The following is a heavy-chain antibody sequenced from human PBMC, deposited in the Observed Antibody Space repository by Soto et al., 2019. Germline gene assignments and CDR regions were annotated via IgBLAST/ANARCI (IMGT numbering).Heavy chain of an antibody. D-gene: IGHD4-4*01. CDR3: ARGSTVTSGGRWFDP. CDR1: GFTFRSYS. J-gene: IGHJ5*02. Sequence: PGGSLRLSGSASGFTFRSYSMNWVRQAPGQGLEWVSSISSSTSIYYADSLKGRFTISRDNAKNSLFLQMNSLRAEDTAVYYCARGSTVTSGGRWFDPWGRGTLVTVSS. CDR2: ISSSTSI. V-gene: IGHV3-21*01.